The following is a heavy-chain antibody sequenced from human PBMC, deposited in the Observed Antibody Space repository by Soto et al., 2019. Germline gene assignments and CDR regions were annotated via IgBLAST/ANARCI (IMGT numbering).Heavy chain of an antibody. D-gene: IGHD4-17*01. Sequence: SETLSLTCTVSGGSINNFYWSWIRQSPGKGLEWIAYIYYSGTTYYNPSLKSRVTISVDTSKSQLSLKLNSVTAADAAVYYSARHLRFHGPDSADYIGYGLAVWGQGTTVTVSS. CDR1: GGSINNFY. J-gene: IGHJ6*02. CDR2: IYYSGTT. V-gene: IGHV4-59*01. CDR3: ARHLRFHGPDSADYIGYGLAV.